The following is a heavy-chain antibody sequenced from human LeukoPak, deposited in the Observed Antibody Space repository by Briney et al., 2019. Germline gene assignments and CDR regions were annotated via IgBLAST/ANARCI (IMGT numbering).Heavy chain of an antibody. CDR2: INPNSGGT. D-gene: IGHD3-9*01. CDR1: GYTFTGYY. J-gene: IGHJ6*03. Sequence: GASVKVSCKASGYTFTGYYMHWVRQAPGQGLEWMGWINPNSGGTNYAQKFQGRVTMTRDTSISTAYMELSRLRSDDTAVYYCARDRSIDWHYYYMDVWGKGTTVTVSS. CDR3: ARDRSIDWHYYYMDV. V-gene: IGHV1-2*02.